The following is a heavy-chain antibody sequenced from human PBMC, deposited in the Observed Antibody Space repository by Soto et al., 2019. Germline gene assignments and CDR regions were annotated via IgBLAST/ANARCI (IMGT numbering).Heavy chain of an antibody. J-gene: IGHJ4*02. CDR1: GYSFTSYW. D-gene: IGHD3-3*01. V-gene: IGHV5-51*01. CDR2: IYPGDSDT. Sequence: PGESLISCKGSGYSFTSYWIGWVRQMPGKGLEWMGIIYPGDSDTRYSPSFQGQVTISADKSISTAYLQWSSLKASDTAMYYCARQGGYYDFWSGYYNYFDYWGQGTLVTVSS. CDR3: ARQGGYYDFWSGYYNYFDY.